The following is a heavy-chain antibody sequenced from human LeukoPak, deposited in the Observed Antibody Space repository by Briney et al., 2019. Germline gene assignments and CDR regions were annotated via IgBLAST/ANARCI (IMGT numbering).Heavy chain of an antibody. V-gene: IGHV1-18*01. CDR2: ISAYNGNT. CDR3: ARILDIVARGGPYYYGMDV. CDR1: GYTFTSYG. J-gene: IGHJ6*02. D-gene: IGHD5-12*01. Sequence: ASVKVSCKASGYTFTSYGISWVRQAPGQGLEWMGWISAYNGNTNYAQKLQGRVTMTTDTSTSIAYMELRSLRSDDTAVYYCARILDIVARGGPYYYGMDVWGQGTTVTVSS.